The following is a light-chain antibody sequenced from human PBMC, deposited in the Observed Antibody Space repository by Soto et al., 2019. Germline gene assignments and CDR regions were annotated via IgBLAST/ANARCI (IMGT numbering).Light chain of an antibody. J-gene: IGKJ1*01. Sequence: DIQMTQSPSTPSASVGGRVTITCRASQSVGTWVAWYQQKPGKAPKLLIYGASNLESGVPSRFSGSGSGTEFTLTITTLQPDDFATYFCQQYNRNTWSFGPGTKVDIK. CDR2: GAS. V-gene: IGKV1-5*01. CDR1: QSVGTW. CDR3: QQYNRNTWS.